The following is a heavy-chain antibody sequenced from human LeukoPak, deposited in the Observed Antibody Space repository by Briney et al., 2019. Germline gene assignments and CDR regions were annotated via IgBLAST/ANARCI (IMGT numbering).Heavy chain of an antibody. D-gene: IGHD3-3*01. V-gene: IGHV3-48*04. Sequence: GGSLRLSCAASGFSFSSYSMNWVRQAPGKGLEWISYIGASSATIHYADSVQGRFTISRDNAKNSLLLQMDNLRAEDTAVSYCAKVFGVEYIHYMDVWGNGATVIVSS. CDR3: AKVFGVEYIHYMDV. CDR1: GFSFSSYS. J-gene: IGHJ6*03. CDR2: IGASSATI.